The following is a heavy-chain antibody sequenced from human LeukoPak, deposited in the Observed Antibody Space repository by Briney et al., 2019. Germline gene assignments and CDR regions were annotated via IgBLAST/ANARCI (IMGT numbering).Heavy chain of an antibody. CDR2: ISGSGGST. Sequence: GGSLRLSCADSGFTLSSYAMSWVRQAPGKGLEWVSAISGSGGSTYYADSVKGRYTISRDNSKNTLYLPMTSLRAEDTAVYYCAKLPGWFGESHRDYWGQGTLVTVSS. J-gene: IGHJ4*02. V-gene: IGHV3-23*01. D-gene: IGHD3-10*01. CDR1: GFTLSSYA. CDR3: AKLPGWFGESHRDY.